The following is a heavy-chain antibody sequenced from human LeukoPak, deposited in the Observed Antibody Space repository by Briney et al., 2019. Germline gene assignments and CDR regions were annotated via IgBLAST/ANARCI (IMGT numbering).Heavy chain of an antibody. CDR3: AREADVEMDIRFDY. V-gene: IGHV4-59*12. CDR1: GGSISSYY. Sequence: PSETLSLTCTVSGGSISSYYWSWIRQPPGKGLEWIGYIYYSGSTNYNPSLKSRVTISVDTSKNQFSLKLSSVTAADTAVYYCAREADVEMDIRFDYWGQGTLVTVSS. D-gene: IGHD5-24*01. J-gene: IGHJ4*02. CDR2: IYYSGST.